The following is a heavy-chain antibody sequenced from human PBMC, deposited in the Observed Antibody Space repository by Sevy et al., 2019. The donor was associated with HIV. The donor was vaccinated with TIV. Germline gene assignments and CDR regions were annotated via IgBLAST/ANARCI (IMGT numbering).Heavy chain of an antibody. V-gene: IGHV4-61*02. J-gene: IGHJ4*02. D-gene: IGHD3-22*01. CDR1: GGSISSGSYY. CDR2: IYTSGST. Sequence: SETLSLTCTVSGGSISSGSYYWSWIRQPAGKGLEWIGRIYTSGSTNYNPSLKSRVTISVDTSKNQFSLKLSSVTAADTAVYYCARVSYYDSSGYSFDYWGQGTLVTVS. CDR3: ARVSYYDSSGYSFDY.